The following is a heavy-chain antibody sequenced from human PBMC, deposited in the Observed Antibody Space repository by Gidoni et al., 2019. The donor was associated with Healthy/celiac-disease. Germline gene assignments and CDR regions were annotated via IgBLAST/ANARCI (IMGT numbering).Heavy chain of an antibody. Sequence: QVQLVASVGGVVQPGRSLRLSCASSGFPFTSYGMHWVRQAPGKGLELVAVIWYDGSNKYYADSVKGRFTISRDNSKNTLYLQMNSLRAEDTAVYYCARDSLSSLFSGLYYYMDVWGKGTTVTVSS. D-gene: IGHD6-13*01. CDR1: GFPFTSYG. V-gene: IGHV3-33*01. J-gene: IGHJ6*03. CDR2: IWYDGSNK. CDR3: ARDSLSSLFSGLYYYMDV.